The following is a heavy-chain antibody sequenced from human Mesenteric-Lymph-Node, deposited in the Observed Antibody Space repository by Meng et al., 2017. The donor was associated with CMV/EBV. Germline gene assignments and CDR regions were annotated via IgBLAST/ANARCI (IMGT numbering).Heavy chain of an antibody. CDR3: ASPYDSSGYYSGY. CDR1: GFTFSSYW. D-gene: IGHD3-22*01. V-gene: IGHV3-21*01. Sequence: GESLKISCAASGFTFSSYWMSWVRQAPGKGLEWVSCISSSSSYIYYADSVKGRFTISRDNAKNSLYLQMNSLRVEDTAVYYCASPYDSSGYYSGYWGQGTLVTVSS. J-gene: IGHJ4*02. CDR2: ISSSSSYI.